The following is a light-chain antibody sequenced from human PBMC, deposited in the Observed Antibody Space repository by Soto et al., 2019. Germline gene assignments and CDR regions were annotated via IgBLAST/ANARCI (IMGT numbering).Light chain of an antibody. Sequence: EIILTQSPASLSVSPGERATLSCRASQSVNNNLAWYQQKPGQAPRLLIYGASTRATGIPGRFRGSGSGTEFTLTITSLQSEDFAVYFCQQYVRWPPGTFDQGTTVHIK. J-gene: IGKJ1*01. V-gene: IGKV3-15*01. CDR3: QQYVRWPPGT. CDR1: QSVNNN. CDR2: GAS.